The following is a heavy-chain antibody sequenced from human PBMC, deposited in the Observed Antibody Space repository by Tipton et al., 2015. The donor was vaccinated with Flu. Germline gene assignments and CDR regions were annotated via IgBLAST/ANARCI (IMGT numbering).Heavy chain of an antibody. CDR1: GYSFTNFW. Sequence: QLVQSGAEVKKSGESLKISCEGSGYSFTNFWIGWVRQMPGKGLEWMGIIHGGNSDTRYSPSFQDQVTITVDKSISTASLQSSSLRASDTALYYCARLPGGSGNSVAHDYWCQGTLVTVSS. CDR3: ARLPGGSGNSVAHDY. D-gene: IGHD3-10*01. V-gene: IGHV5-51*03. J-gene: IGHJ4*02. CDR2: IHGGNSDT.